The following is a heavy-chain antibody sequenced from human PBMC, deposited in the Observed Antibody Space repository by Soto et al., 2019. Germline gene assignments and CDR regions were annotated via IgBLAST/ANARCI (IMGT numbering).Heavy chain of an antibody. CDR1: GGSISSGAYY. CDR2: ITYSGST. CDR3: ASGSRSWNYP. Sequence: QVQLQESGPGLVKPSQTLSLTCSVSGGSISSGAYYWSLIRQHPWKGLEWIWYITYSGSTYYIPSLKSRFSMSVDTSKNQFSLRLSSLTAADTAVYYCASGSRSWNYPWGLVILVTVYS. V-gene: IGHV4-31*03. J-gene: IGHJ5*02. D-gene: IGHD1-7*01.